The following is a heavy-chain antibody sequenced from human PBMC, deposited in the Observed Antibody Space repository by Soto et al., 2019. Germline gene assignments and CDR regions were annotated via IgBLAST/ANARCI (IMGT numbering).Heavy chain of an antibody. CDR2: INPNSGGT. CDR3: ATGLGYDFSSIYYTGSYYYGMDV. CDR1: GYTFTGYY. D-gene: IGHD3-3*01. V-gene: IGHV1-2*04. J-gene: IGHJ6*02. Sequence: ASVKVSCKASGYTFTGYYMHWVRQAPGQGLEWMGWINPNSGGTNYAQKFQGWVTMTRDTSISTAYMELSRLRSDDTAVDYCATGLGYDFSSIYYTGSYYYGMDVWAQGTKDTVSS.